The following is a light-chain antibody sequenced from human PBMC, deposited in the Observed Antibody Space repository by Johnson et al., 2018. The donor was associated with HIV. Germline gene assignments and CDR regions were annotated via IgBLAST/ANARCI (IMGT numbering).Light chain of an antibody. CDR3: GTWDSSLSAGNV. CDR2: DNN. J-gene: IGLJ1*01. CDR1: SSNIGNNY. Sequence: QSVLTQPPSVSAAPGQKVTISCSGSSSNIGNNYVSWYQQLPGTAPKLLIYDNNKRPSGIPDRFSGSKSGTSATLGITGLQTVDEADYYCGTWDSSLSAGNVFGTGTKVTVL. V-gene: IGLV1-51*01.